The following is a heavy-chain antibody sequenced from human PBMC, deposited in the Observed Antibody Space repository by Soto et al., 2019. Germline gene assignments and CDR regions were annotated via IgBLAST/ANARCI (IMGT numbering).Heavy chain of an antibody. CDR1: GFTFSSYG. J-gene: IGHJ4*02. CDR2: IWYDGSNK. CDR3: ARGSPPDY. Sequence: QVQLVESGGGVVQPGRSLRLSCAASGFTFSSYGMHWVRQAPGKGLEWVTVIWYDGSNKHYADSVKGRFTISRDNSKYMVSLQMNSLRVEDTAVYYCARGSPPDYWGQGTLVTVSS. V-gene: IGHV3-33*01.